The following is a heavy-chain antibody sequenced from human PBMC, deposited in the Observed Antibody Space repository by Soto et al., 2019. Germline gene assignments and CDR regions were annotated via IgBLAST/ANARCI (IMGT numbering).Heavy chain of an antibody. CDR2: ISYDGSNK. D-gene: IGHD2-15*01. CDR1: GFTFSSYA. CDR3: ARGEELLLAYYYYGMDV. V-gene: IGHV3-30-3*01. J-gene: IGHJ6*02. Sequence: VQLVESGGGVVQPGRSLRLSCAASGFTFSSYAMHWVRQAPGKGLEWVAVISYDGSNKYYADSVKGRFTISRDNSKNTLYLQMNSLRAEDTAVYYCARGEELLLAYYYYGMDVWGQGTTVTVSS.